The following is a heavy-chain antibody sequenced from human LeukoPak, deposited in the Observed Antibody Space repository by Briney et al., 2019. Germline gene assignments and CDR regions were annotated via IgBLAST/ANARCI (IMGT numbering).Heavy chain of an antibody. V-gene: IGHV3-7*05. Sequence: PGGSLRLSCAASGFTVSTYWMSWVRQAPGKGLEWVANIKQDGSEKVYVDSVKGRFTISRDNAQNSLFLQMNALRAEDTAVYYCARDPYSSTWSYGMDVWGQGTTVTVSS. CDR1: GFTVSTYW. CDR2: IKQDGSEK. CDR3: ARDPYSSTWSYGMDV. J-gene: IGHJ6*02. D-gene: IGHD6-13*01.